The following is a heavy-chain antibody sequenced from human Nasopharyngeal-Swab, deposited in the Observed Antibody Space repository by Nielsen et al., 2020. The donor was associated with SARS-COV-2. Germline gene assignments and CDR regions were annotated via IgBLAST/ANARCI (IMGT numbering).Heavy chain of an antibody. Sequence: WIRQPPGKGLEWVSGISWNSGSIGYADSVKGRFTISRDNAKNSLYLQMNGLRAEDTALYYCAKDMRIAAAFDYWGQGTLVTVSS. CDR3: AKDMRIAAAFDY. J-gene: IGHJ4*02. CDR2: ISWNSGSI. D-gene: IGHD6-13*01. V-gene: IGHV3-9*01.